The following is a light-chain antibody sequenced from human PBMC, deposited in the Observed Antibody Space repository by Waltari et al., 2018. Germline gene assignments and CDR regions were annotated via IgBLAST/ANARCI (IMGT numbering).Light chain of an antibody. CDR2: GST. J-gene: IGLJ3*02. Sequence: QSVLTQPPSVSGAPGQRVTISCTGSGSNIGAGYDVRWYQPHPRAAPKLLIDGSTSRPLGVPDRFFGSTSGTSASLVIIGLQAEDEGYYYCQSYDTSLSVVFGGGTKLTVL. CDR1: GSNIGAGYD. V-gene: IGLV1-40*01. CDR3: QSYDTSLSVV.